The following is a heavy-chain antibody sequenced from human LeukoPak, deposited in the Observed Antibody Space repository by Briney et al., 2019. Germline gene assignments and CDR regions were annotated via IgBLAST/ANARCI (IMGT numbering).Heavy chain of an antibody. CDR1: GGSVSDYY. CDR3: ASRKLGNDY. Sequence: PSETLSLTCTISGGSVSDYYWSWIRQSPGKGLEWIGYIYHTGSTSYSPSLKSRVTISADTSQNQFSLKLSSVTAADTAVYYCASRKLGNDYWGQGTLVTVSS. CDR2: IYHTGST. D-gene: IGHD7-27*01. V-gene: IGHV4-59*02. J-gene: IGHJ4*02.